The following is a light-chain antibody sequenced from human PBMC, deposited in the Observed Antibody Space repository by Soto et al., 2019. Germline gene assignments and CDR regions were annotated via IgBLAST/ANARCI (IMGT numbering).Light chain of an antibody. CDR1: ETVSSS. CDR2: GAS. J-gene: IGKJ1*01. V-gene: IGKV3-15*01. Sequence: EILITQLPATLSVSPGERVTLSCRTSETVSSSLAWYQQKPGQAPGLLIYGASTRATGVPARFSGSGSGTDFTLIISSLQSEDFAFYYCQQYSSWVWTFGQGTKVDIK. CDR3: QQYSSWVWT.